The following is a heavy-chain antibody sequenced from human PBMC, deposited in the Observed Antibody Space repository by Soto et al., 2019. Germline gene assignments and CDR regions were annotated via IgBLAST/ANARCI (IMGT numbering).Heavy chain of an antibody. CDR2: IYYSGST. Sequence: PSETLSLTCTVSGGSISSYYWSWIRQPPGKGLEWIGYIYYSGSTNYNPSLKSRVTISVDTSKIQFSLKLSSVTAADTAVYYCARWGSWGITFGGVGIWGQGTLVTVSS. CDR3: ARWGSWGITFGGVGI. CDR1: GGSISSYY. J-gene: IGHJ4*02. V-gene: IGHV4-59*01. D-gene: IGHD3-16*01.